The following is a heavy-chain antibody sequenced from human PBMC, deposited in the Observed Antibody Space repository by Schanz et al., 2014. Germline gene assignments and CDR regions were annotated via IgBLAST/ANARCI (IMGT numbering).Heavy chain of an antibody. D-gene: IGHD2-21*02. CDR1: GFSFSNYW. Sequence: EVQLVESGGGLVQPGESLRLSCAASGFSFSNYWMSWVRQAPGKGLEWVANIKQDGSEKYYVDSVKGRFTISRDNAKKSLYLRMNSLRAEDTAVYYCARPSDSSWYMDVWGKGTTVTVSS. J-gene: IGHJ6*03. CDR2: IKQDGSEK. V-gene: IGHV3-7*04. CDR3: ARPSDSSWYMDV.